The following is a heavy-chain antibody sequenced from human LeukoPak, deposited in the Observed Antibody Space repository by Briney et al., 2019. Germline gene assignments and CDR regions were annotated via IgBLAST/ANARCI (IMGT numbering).Heavy chain of an antibody. CDR2: IIPIFGTA. CDR3: ARGSPLAAAGTIWFDP. Sequence: ASVKVSCKASGGTFSSYAISWVRQAPGQGLEWMGGIIPIFGTANYAQKFQGRVTITADKSTSTAYMELSSLRSEDTAVYYCARGSPLAAAGTIWFDPWGQGTLVTVSS. V-gene: IGHV1-69*06. J-gene: IGHJ5*02. CDR1: GGTFSSYA. D-gene: IGHD6-13*01.